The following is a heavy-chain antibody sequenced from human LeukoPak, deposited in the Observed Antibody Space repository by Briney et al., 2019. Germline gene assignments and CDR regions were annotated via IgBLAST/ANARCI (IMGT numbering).Heavy chain of an antibody. CDR2: ISWNSGSI. Sequence: PGGSLRLSCAASGFTFDDYAMHWVRQAPGKGLEWVSGISWNSGSIGYADSVKGRFTISRGNAKNSLSLQMNSLRAEDTAVYYCARAGYGGNYWYFDLWGRGTLVTVSS. CDR1: GFTFDDYA. V-gene: IGHV3-9*01. D-gene: IGHD4-23*01. J-gene: IGHJ2*01. CDR3: ARAGYGGNYWYFDL.